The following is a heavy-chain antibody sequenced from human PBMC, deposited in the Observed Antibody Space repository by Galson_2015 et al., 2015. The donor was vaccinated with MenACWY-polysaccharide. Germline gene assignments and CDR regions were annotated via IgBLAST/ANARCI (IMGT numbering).Heavy chain of an antibody. CDR1: GGSISSGGYY. Sequence: TLSLTCTVSGGSISSGGYYWSWIRQHPGKGLEWIGYIYYSGSTYYNPSLKSRVTMSVDTSKNQFSLKLSSVTAADTAVYYCARDWGGCSGGSCESGWFDPWGQGTLVTVSS. CDR2: IYYSGST. J-gene: IGHJ5*02. V-gene: IGHV4-31*03. CDR3: ARDWGGCSGGSCESGWFDP. D-gene: IGHD2-15*01.